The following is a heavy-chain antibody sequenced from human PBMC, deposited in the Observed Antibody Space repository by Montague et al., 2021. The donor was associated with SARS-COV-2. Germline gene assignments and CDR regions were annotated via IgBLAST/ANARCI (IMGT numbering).Heavy chain of an antibody. V-gene: IGHV4-61*01. CDR1: GGSVNSGSYH. D-gene: IGHD3-3*01. Sequence: SETLSLTCTVSGGSVNSGSYHWNWTRQPPGKGLEWIGYIYYSGSTSYNPSLKSRVTISLDTSKNQFSLNLTSVTAADTALYFCARELEIHDFLSGNYVGDWGQGTLVTVSS. J-gene: IGHJ4*02. CDR3: ARELEIHDFLSGNYVGD. CDR2: IYYSGST.